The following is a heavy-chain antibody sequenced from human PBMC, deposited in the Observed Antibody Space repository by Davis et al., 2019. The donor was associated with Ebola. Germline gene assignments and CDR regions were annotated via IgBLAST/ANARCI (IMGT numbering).Heavy chain of an antibody. D-gene: IGHD6-19*01. CDR2: INPYSGGT. Sequence: ASVKVSCKASGYSFTDYYMHWVRQAPGQGLEWVGRINPYSGGTNYAQNFQGRVTMTRDTSISTAYMELSRLRSDDTAVYYCARVQRGADSSGWYAPFDYWGQGTLVTVSS. J-gene: IGHJ4*02. V-gene: IGHV1-2*06. CDR1: GYSFTDYY. CDR3: ARVQRGADSSGWYAPFDY.